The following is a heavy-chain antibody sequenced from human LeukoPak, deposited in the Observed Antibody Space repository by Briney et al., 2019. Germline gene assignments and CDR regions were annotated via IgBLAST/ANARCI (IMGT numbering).Heavy chain of an antibody. V-gene: IGHV1-2*02. D-gene: IGHD6-19*01. CDR1: GYTFTGYY. Sequence: ASVKVSCKASGYTFTGYYMHWVRQAPGQGLEWMGWINPDSGDTNYAQKFQGRVSMTRDTPISTAYMELSRLRSDDTAVYYCARVGGWYRDYFDYWGQGTLVTVSS. CDR3: ARVGGWYRDYFDY. J-gene: IGHJ4*02. CDR2: INPDSGDT.